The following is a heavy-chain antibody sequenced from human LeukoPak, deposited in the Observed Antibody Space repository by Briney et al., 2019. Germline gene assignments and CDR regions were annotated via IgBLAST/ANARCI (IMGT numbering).Heavy chain of an antibody. J-gene: IGHJ4*02. Sequence: GGSLRLSCAASGFTFSSYWMHWVRQAPGKGLVWVSRINSDGSSTTYTDSVKGRFTISRDNAKNTLYLQMNSLRADDAAVYYCAKVTAVASTGALDYWGQGTLVTVSS. CDR2: INSDGSST. CDR1: GFTFSSYW. V-gene: IGHV3-74*01. D-gene: IGHD6-19*01. CDR3: AKVTAVASTGALDY.